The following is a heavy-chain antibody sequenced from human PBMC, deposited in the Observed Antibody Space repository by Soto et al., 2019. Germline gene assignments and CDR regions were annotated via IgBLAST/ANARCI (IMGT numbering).Heavy chain of an antibody. Sequence: ASVKVSCKASGYTFTNYALHWVRQAPGQRLEWMGWINPGNGNTKSSQKFQGRVTITRDTSASTAYMELSSLRSEDTAVYYCARGGDIVVVAADYGMDVWGQGTTVTVSS. D-gene: IGHD2-15*01. V-gene: IGHV1-3*01. J-gene: IGHJ6*02. CDR2: INPGNGNT. CDR3: ARGGDIVVVAADYGMDV. CDR1: GYTFTNYA.